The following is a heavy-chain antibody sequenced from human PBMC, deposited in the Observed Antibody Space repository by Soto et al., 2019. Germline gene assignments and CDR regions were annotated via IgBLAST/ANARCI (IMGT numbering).Heavy chain of an antibody. CDR1: GGSISSYY. CDR3: ARGATDFDY. Sequence: SETLSLTCTVSGGSISSYYWSWIRQPPGKGLEWIGYIYYSGSTNYNPSLKSRVTISVDTSKNQFSLKLSSVTAADTAVYYCARGATDFDYWGQGTLVTVSS. CDR2: IYYSGST. D-gene: IGHD1-26*01. V-gene: IGHV4-59*01. J-gene: IGHJ4*02.